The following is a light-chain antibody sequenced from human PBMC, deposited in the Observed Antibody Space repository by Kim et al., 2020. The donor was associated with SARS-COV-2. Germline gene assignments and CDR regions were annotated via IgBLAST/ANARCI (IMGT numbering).Light chain of an antibody. CDR2: GAS. V-gene: IGKV1-12*01. Sequence: APGEGAIPTSSGSSQGIDPWLAWYQNEPGKAPNLLIYGASSLPGGLPSRFSGSGSGTDFTLTISSLQPEDFASYYCQHADTSPPTFGGGTKVDIK. J-gene: IGKJ4*01. CDR1: QGIDPW. CDR3: QHADTSPPT.